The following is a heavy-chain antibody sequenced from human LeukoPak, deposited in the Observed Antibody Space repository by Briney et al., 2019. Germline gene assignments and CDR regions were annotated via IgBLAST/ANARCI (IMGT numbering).Heavy chain of an antibody. Sequence: ASVKVSCKASGGTFSSYAISWVRQAPGQGLEWMGSIIPILGIANYAQKFQGRVTITADKSTSTAYMELSSLRSEDTAVYYCARDRPIVATIKPPYYFDYWGQGTLVTVSS. J-gene: IGHJ4*02. CDR2: IIPILGIA. D-gene: IGHD5-12*01. V-gene: IGHV1-69*04. CDR1: GGTFSSYA. CDR3: ARDRPIVATIKPPYYFDY.